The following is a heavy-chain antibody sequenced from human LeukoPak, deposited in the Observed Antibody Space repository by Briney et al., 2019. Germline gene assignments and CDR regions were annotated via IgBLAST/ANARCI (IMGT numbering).Heavy chain of an antibody. Sequence: PGGSLRLSCAASGFTFSSYWMSWVRQAPGKGLEWVANIKEDGSEKYYVDSVKGRFTISRDNAKNSLYLQMSSLRADDTAVYYCVKSGRSDDSACYYADNWGQGTLVTVSS. CDR1: GFTFSSYW. CDR3: VKSGRSDDSACYYADN. V-gene: IGHV3-7*01. D-gene: IGHD3-22*01. J-gene: IGHJ4*02. CDR2: IKEDGSEK.